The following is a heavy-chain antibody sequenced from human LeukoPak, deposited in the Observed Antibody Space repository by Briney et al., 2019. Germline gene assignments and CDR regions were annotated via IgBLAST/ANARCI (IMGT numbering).Heavy chain of an antibody. CDR2: IYYSGST. CDR3: ARLKSVLLWFGELLSYYFDY. D-gene: IGHD3-10*01. V-gene: IGHV4-39*01. CDR1: GGSISSSSYY. Sequence: SETLSLTCTVAGGSISSSSYYWGWIRQPPGKGLEWIGSIYYSGSTYYNPSLKSRVTISVDTSKNHFSLKLSSVTAADTAVYYCARLKSVLLWFGELLSYYFDYWGQGTLVTVSS. J-gene: IGHJ4*02.